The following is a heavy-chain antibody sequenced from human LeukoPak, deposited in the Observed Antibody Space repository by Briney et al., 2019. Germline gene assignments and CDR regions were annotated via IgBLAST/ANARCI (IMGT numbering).Heavy chain of an antibody. CDR3: ARMHPLRRYCGGDCATFDY. D-gene: IGHD2-21*02. Sequence: AGGSLRLSCAASGFTFSDYYMSWIRQAPGKGLEWVSYISSSGSTIYYADSVKGRFTISRDNAKNSLYLQMNSLRAEDTAVYYCARMHPLRRYCGGDCATFDYWGQGTLVTVSS. J-gene: IGHJ4*02. V-gene: IGHV3-11*04. CDR2: ISSSGSTI. CDR1: GFTFSDYY.